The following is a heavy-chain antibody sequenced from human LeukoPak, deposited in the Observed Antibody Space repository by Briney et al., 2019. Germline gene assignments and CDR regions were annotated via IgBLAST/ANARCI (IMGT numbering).Heavy chain of an antibody. D-gene: IGHD6-6*01. J-gene: IGHJ3*02. CDR2: ISYDGSNK. CDR3: ARDLDLREYSSSNAFDI. Sequence: GRSLRLSCAASGFTFSSYAMHWVRQAPGKGLEWVAVISYDGSNKYYADSVKGRFTISRDNSKNTLYLQMNSLRAEDTAVYYCARDLDLREYSSSNAFDIWGQGTMVTVSS. V-gene: IGHV3-30-3*01. CDR1: GFTFSSYA.